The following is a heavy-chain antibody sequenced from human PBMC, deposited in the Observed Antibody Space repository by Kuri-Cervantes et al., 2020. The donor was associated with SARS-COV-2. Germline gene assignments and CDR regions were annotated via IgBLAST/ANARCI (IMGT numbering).Heavy chain of an antibody. J-gene: IGHJ6*02. CDR3: ERGRDRITIFGEVIIRGGYYYYGMDV. V-gene: IGHV4-34*01. CDR2: INHSGST. CDR1: GGSFSGYY. Sequence: GSLRLSCAVYGGSFSGYYWSWIRQPPGKGLEWIGEINHSGSTNYNPSLKSRVTISVDTSKNQFSLKLSSVTAADTAVYYCERGRDRITIFGEVIIRGGYYYYGMDVWGQGTTVTVSS. D-gene: IGHD3-3*01.